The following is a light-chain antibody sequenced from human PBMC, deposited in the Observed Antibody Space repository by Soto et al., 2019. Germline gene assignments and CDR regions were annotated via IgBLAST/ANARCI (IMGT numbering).Light chain of an antibody. CDR3: QQYDTSPRT. CDR1: QSIDSAY. CDR2: ASS. V-gene: IGKV3-20*01. Sequence: EIVLTQSPGTMYLSPGERATFSCRASQSIDSAYLAWYQQKPGQAPRILIYASSSRATGIPDRFSGSGSGTDFTLTISRLEPEDFAVYFFQQYDTSPRTFGQGTKV. J-gene: IGKJ1*01.